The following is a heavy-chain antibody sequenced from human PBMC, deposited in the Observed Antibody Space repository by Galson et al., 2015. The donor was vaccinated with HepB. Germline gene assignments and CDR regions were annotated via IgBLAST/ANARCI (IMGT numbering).Heavy chain of an antibody. Sequence: SVKVSCKASGYTFTGYYMHWVRQAPGQGLEWMGWINPNSGGTNYAQKFQGRVTMTRDTSISTAYMELSRLRSDDTAVYYCARTFYARTDFGVAYSYWGQGTLVTVSS. D-gene: IGHD3-3*01. CDR3: ARTFYARTDFGVAYSY. CDR1: GYTFTGYY. CDR2: INPNSGGT. V-gene: IGHV1-2*02. J-gene: IGHJ4*02.